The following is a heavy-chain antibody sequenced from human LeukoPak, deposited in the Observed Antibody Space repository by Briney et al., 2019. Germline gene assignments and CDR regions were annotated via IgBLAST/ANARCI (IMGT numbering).Heavy chain of an antibody. J-gene: IGHJ4*02. CDR3: ARDPLLRIQQRKGFDY. CDR2: ISSSSNYK. V-gene: IGHV3-21*01. CDR1: AFTFSTYS. Sequence: PGGSLRLSCAASAFTFSTYSMNWVRQAPGKGLEWVSSISSSSNYKYYADSVKGRFTISRDNAKNSLYLQMNSLRAEDTAVYYCARDPLLRIQQRKGFDYWGQGTLVTVSS. D-gene: IGHD5-18*01.